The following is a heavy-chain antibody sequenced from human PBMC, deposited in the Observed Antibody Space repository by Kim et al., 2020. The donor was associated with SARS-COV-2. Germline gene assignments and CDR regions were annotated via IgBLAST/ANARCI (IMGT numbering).Heavy chain of an antibody. J-gene: IGHJ4*02. CDR1: GYTFTSYY. V-gene: IGHV1-46*01. CDR3: ARDVGVKSIAARPGPGGCDY. CDR2: INPSGGST. Sequence: ASVKVSCKASGYTFTSYYMHWVRQAPGQGLEWMGIINPSGGSTSYAQKFQGRVTMTRDTSTSTVYMELSSLRSEDTAVYYCARDVGVKSIAARPGPGGCDYWGQGTLVTVSS. D-gene: IGHD6-6*01.